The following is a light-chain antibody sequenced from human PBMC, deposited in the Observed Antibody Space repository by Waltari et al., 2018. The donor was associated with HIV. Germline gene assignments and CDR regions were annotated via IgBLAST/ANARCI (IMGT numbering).Light chain of an antibody. V-gene: IGLV4-69*01. CDR3: QTWGTGMV. CDR2: RHSDGSH. J-gene: IGLJ3*02. Sequence: QLVLTQSPSASASLGASVKLTCTLSSGHSNYAIAWHQQQPEQGPRYLMKRHSDGSHYKGDGIPDRFSGSSAGAERYLAISSLQSEDEADYYCQTWGTGMVFGGGTKLTVL. CDR1: SGHSNYA.